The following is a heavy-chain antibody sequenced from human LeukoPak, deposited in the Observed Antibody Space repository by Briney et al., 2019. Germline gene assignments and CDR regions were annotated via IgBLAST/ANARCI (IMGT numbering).Heavy chain of an antibody. Sequence: GGSLRLSCAASGFTFSSYSMNWVRQAPGKGLEWVSSISSSSSYIYYADSVKGRFTISRDNTKNSLFLQMNSLRVDDMAVYYCARGRGWVDYWGQGTLVTVSS. CDR3: ARGRGWVDY. V-gene: IGHV3-21*01. CDR1: GFTFSSYS. CDR2: ISSSSSYI. J-gene: IGHJ4*02. D-gene: IGHD3-16*01.